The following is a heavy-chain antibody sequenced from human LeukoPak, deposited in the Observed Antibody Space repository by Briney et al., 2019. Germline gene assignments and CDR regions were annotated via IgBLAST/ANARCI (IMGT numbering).Heavy chain of an antibody. J-gene: IGHJ6*02. Sequence: PGRSLRLSCAASGFTFDDYAMHWVRQAPGKGLGWVSGISWNSGSIGYADSVKGRFTISRDNAKNSLYLQMNSLRAEDTALYYCAKDMYYYDSSGYYLDYYGMDVWGQGTTVTVSS. CDR2: ISWNSGSI. CDR1: GFTFDDYA. D-gene: IGHD3-22*01. V-gene: IGHV3-9*01. CDR3: AKDMYYYDSSGYYLDYYGMDV.